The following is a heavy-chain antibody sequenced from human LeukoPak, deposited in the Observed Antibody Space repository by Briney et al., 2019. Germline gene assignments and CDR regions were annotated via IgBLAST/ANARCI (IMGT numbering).Heavy chain of an antibody. V-gene: IGHV4-39*07. J-gene: IGHJ4*02. Sequence: SETLSLTCTVSGGSISSSSYYWGWIRQPPGKGLEWIGSIYYSGSTYYNPSLKSRVTISVDTSKNQFSLKLSSVTAADTAVYYCALLRSGWYSAPFDYWGQGTLVTVSS. D-gene: IGHD6-19*01. CDR2: IYYSGST. CDR1: GGSISSSSYY. CDR3: ALLRSGWYSAPFDY.